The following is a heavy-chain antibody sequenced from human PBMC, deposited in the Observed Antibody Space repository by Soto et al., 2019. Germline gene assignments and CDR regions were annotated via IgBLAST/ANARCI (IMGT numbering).Heavy chain of an antibody. V-gene: IGHV4-30-2*01. CDR2: IYHSGST. CDR3: ARAGYDILTVAFDI. J-gene: IGHJ3*02. CDR1: GGSISSGGYS. D-gene: IGHD3-9*01. Sequence: SETLSLTCAVSGGSISSGGYSWSWIRQPPGKGLEWIGYIYHSGSTYYNPSLKSRVTISVDRSKNQFSLKLSSVTAADTAVYYCARAGYDILTVAFDIWGQGTMVTV.